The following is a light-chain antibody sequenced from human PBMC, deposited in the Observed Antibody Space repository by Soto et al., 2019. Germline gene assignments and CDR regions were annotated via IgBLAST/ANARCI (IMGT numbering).Light chain of an antibody. CDR3: QQYGSSPET. Sequence: EIVLTQSPGTLSLSPGERATLSCRASQSVSSSHLAWYQQKPGQAPRLLIYGASRRSTGILDRFSGSGSGTDFTLTITRLEPEDFAVYYCQQYGSSPETFGQGTKVEIK. V-gene: IGKV3-20*01. CDR1: QSVSSSH. J-gene: IGKJ1*01. CDR2: GAS.